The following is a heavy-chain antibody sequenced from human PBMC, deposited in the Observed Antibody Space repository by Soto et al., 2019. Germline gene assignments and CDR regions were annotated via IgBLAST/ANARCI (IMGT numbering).Heavy chain of an antibody. J-gene: IGHJ6*02. CDR3: ASTTGELLLGYYYYYGMDV. V-gene: IGHV4-59*08. CDR2: IYYSGST. D-gene: IGHD3-10*01. CDR1: GGSISSYY. Sequence: SETLSLTCTVSGGSISSYYWSWIRQPPGKGLEWIGYIYYSGSTNYNPSLKSRVTISVDTSKNQFSLKLSSVTAADTAVYYCASTTGELLLGYYYYYGMDVWGQGTTVTVSS.